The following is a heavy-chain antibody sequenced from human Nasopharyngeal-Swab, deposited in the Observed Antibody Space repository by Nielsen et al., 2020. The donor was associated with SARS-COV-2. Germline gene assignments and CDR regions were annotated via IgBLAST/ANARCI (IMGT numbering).Heavy chain of an antibody. J-gene: IGHJ3*02. CDR3: ARDTAVHAFDI. D-gene: IGHD5-18*01. CDR2: IKPSGGST. Sequence: ASVKVSCKASGYTFTSYYMHWVRQAPGQGLEWMGKIKPSGGSTSYAQKFQGRVTMTRDTSTSTVYMELSSLRSEDTAVYYCARDTAVHAFDIWGQGTMVTVSS. CDR1: GYTFTSYY. V-gene: IGHV1-46*01.